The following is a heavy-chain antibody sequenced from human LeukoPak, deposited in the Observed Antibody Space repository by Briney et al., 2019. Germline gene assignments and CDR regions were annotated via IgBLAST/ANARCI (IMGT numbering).Heavy chain of an antibody. Sequence: SETLSLTCTVSGGSISSYYWSWIRQPPRKGLEWIGYIYYSGSTNYNPSLKSRVTISVDTSKNQFSLKLSSVTAADTAVYYCARRVVAATKVDYYYYYMDVWGKGTTVTVSS. CDR3: ARRVVAATKVDYYYYYMDV. CDR1: GGSISSYY. D-gene: IGHD2-15*01. V-gene: IGHV4-59*08. CDR2: IYYSGST. J-gene: IGHJ6*03.